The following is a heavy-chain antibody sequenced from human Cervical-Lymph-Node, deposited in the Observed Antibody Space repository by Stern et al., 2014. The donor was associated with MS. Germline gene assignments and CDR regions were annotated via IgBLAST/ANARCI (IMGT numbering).Heavy chain of an antibody. V-gene: IGHV4-61*02. CDR1: GASISSGTSY. Sequence: VQLVESGPGLVKPSQTLSLTCIVSGASISSGTSYWSWIRQPAGGGLEWIGRLHASGATYYNPSLKSRVTISGDTSKNQFSLNLNSVTAADTAVYYCARGHWELLGNNYFDSWGQGTLVTVSS. D-gene: IGHD1-26*01. CDR2: LHASGAT. CDR3: ARGHWELLGNNYFDS. J-gene: IGHJ4*02.